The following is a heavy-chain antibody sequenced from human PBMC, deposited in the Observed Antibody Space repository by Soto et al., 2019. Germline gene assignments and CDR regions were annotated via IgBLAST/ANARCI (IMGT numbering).Heavy chain of an antibody. CDR3: ASEPGVPAAYDDYYYYDGMDE. CDR2: IDPSDSYT. D-gene: IGHD2-2*01. CDR1: GYRFTSYW. Sequence: GEPMRISCNGSGYRFTSYWIIWVRQMPGKGLEWMGRIDPSDSYTNYSASFQGHVTISADKSIGTAYLQWSSLKASDTAMYYCASEPGVPAAYDDYYYYDGMDEWGQRTTVTVS. V-gene: IGHV5-10-1*01. J-gene: IGHJ6*02.